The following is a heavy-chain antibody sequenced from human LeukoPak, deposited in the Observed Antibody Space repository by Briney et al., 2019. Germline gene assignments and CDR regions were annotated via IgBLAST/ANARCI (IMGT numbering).Heavy chain of an antibody. J-gene: IGHJ3*02. CDR1: GFTFSSFS. CDR2: ISSSGSYI. V-gene: IGHV3-21*01. D-gene: IGHD6-13*01. CDR3: AGVWQQLILRPGAFDI. Sequence: GGSLTLSCAASGFTFSSFSMNWVRQAPGKGLEWVSSISSSGSYINFADSVKGRFTISRDNAKSSLYLQMNSLRAEDTAVYYCAGVWQQLILRPGAFDIWGRGTMVTVSS.